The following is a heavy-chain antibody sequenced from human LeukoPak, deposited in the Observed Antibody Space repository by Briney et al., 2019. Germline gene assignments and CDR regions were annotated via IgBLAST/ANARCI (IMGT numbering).Heavy chain of an antibody. D-gene: IGHD3-22*01. CDR3: ARVRGGRYYYDSSGYLSFDY. V-gene: IGHV4-34*01. CDR1: GGSFSGYY. Sequence: SETLSLTCAVYGGSFSGYYWSWIRQPPGKGLEWIGEINHSGSTNYNPYIKSRVTISVDTSKNQFSLKLSSVTAADTAVYYCARVRGGRYYYDSSGYLSFDYWGQGTLVTVSS. J-gene: IGHJ4*02. CDR2: INHSGST.